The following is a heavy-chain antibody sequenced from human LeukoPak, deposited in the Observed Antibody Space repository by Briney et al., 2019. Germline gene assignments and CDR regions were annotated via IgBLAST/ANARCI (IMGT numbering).Heavy chain of an antibody. CDR2: IIPIFGTA. Sequence: GASVKVSCKASGGTFSSYAISWVRQAPGQGLEWMGGIIPIFGTANYAQKFQGRVTITADESTSTAYMELSSLRSEDTAVYFCATGPLEPYSSPSVPSFDYWGQGTLVTVSS. D-gene: IGHD6-6*01. V-gene: IGHV1-69*13. CDR3: ATGPLEPYSSPSVPSFDY. CDR1: GGTFSSYA. J-gene: IGHJ4*02.